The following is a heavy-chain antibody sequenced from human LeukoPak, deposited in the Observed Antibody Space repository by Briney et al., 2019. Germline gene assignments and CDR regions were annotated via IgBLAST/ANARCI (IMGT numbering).Heavy chain of an antibody. V-gene: IGHV3-23*01. Sequence: PGGSLRLSCAASGFTFSSFAMSWVRQAPGKGLEWVSAISGSGGSTYYADSVKGRFTISRDNSKNTLYLQMSSLRAEDTAVYYCARDIFSSVATYYFDYWGQGTLVTVSS. D-gene: IGHD2-2*01. CDR2: ISGSGGST. CDR1: GFTFSSFA. CDR3: ARDIFSSVATYYFDY. J-gene: IGHJ4*02.